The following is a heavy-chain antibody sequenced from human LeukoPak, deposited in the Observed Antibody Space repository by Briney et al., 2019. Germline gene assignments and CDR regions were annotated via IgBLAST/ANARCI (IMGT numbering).Heavy chain of an antibody. CDR1: GGTFSSYT. V-gene: IGHV1-69*02. CDR2: IIPILGIA. Sequence: SVKVSCKASGGTFSSYTISWVRQALGQGLEWMGRIIPILGIANYAQKFQGRVTITADKSTSTAYMELSSLRSEDTAVYYCARPYYYDSSGWDAFDIWGQGTMVTVSS. D-gene: IGHD3-22*01. CDR3: ARPYYYDSSGWDAFDI. J-gene: IGHJ3*02.